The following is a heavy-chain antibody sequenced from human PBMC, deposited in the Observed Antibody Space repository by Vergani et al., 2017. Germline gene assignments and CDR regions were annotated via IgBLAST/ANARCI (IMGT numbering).Heavy chain of an antibody. V-gene: IGHV1-69-2*01. CDR1: GHTSSDFQ. Sequence: EVRLEQSGAEVKRPGPTVKISCKVSGHTSSDFQIHWVQQGPGRGLEWMGLFDLEDGQSIQTDKFVGRVTMTADKSMDTAYMEITSLISDDTAVYYCATVALRGIRFFDRWGRGTPVTVSS. D-gene: IGHD3-16*01. CDR2: FDLEDGQS. J-gene: IGHJ2*01. CDR3: ATVALRGIRFFDR.